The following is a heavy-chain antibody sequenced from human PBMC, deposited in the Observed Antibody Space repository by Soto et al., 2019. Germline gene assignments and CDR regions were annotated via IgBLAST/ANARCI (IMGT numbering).Heavy chain of an antibody. CDR2: VYSGGGT. J-gene: IGHJ6*02. Sequence: SETLSLTCTVSGGSLRGYSWSWIRQSPGKGLEWIGYVYSGGGTNYSPSFMGRVTISVDTTDNQFSLKLNSVTAADTAVYYCARETTPMSPIYFYYGMDLGGQGTTFRVSS. D-gene: IGHD3-9*01. V-gene: IGHV4-59*01. CDR1: GGSLRGYS. CDR3: ARETTPMSPIYFYYGMDL.